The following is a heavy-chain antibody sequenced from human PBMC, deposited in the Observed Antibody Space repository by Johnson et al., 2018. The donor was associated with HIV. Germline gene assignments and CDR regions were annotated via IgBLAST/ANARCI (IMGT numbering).Heavy chain of an antibody. Sequence: QVQLVESGGDLVKPGGSLRLSCAASGFIFSDYSMSWVRQAPGKGLAWVSYISSSGDTTYYTDSVKGRFTISRDTAENLLYLQMHSLRVEDQAVYYCARERRTDFDYDAFYIVGQGTMVTVSS. J-gene: IGHJ3*02. CDR2: ISSSGDTT. V-gene: IGHV3-11*04. CDR1: GFIFSDYS. CDR3: ARERRTDFDYDAFYI. D-gene: IGHD1-1*01.